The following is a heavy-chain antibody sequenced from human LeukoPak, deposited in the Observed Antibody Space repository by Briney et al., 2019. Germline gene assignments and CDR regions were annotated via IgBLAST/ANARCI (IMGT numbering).Heavy chain of an antibody. J-gene: IGHJ4*02. CDR3: ARGRFSGYGAD. CDR2: INPNSGGT. CDR1: GYTFTGYY. V-gene: IGHV1-2*02. Sequence: VASVKVSCKASGYTFTGYYMHWVRQAPGQGLEWMGWINPNSGGTNFAQKFQGRVTMTRDTSISTAYVELSSLTSDDTAVYYCARGRFSGYGADWGQGTLVTVSS. D-gene: IGHD5-12*01.